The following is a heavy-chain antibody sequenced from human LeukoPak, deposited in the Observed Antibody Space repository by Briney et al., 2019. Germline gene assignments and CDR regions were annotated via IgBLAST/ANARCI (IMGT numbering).Heavy chain of an antibody. V-gene: IGHV4-38-2*02. CDR2: IYHSGST. CDR3: ARGARYSSGWFDY. D-gene: IGHD6-19*01. CDR1: GYSISSGYY. J-gene: IGHJ4*02. Sequence: PSETLSLTCTVSGYSISSGYYWGWIRQPPGKGLEWTGSIYHSGSTYYNPSLKSRVTISVDTSKNQFSLKLSSVTAADTAVYYCARGARYSSGWFDYWGQGTLVTVSS.